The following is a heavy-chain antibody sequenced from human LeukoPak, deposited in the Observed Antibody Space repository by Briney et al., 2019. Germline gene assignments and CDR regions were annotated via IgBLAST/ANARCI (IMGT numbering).Heavy chain of an antibody. J-gene: IGHJ3*02. CDR2: ISSSGSTI. CDR3: AKGPLVRLDI. Sequence: GGSLRLSCAASGFTFSSYEMNWVRQAPGKGLEWVSYISSSGSTIYYADSVKGRFTIPRDNSKNTLYLQMNSLRADDTAVYDCAKGPLVRLDIWGQGTMVTVSS. CDR1: GFTFSSYE. D-gene: IGHD1-26*01. V-gene: IGHV3-48*03.